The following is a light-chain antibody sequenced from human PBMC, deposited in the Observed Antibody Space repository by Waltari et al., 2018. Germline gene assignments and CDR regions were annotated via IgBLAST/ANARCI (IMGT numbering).Light chain of an antibody. J-gene: IGLJ3*02. Sequence: YQQHPGKAPKLMMYEGSKRPSGVSNRFSGSKSDNTASLTISGLQAEDEAHYYCCSYAGSSAPRVFGGGTKLTVL. CDR3: CSYAGSSAPRV. V-gene: IGLV2-23*01. CDR2: EGS.